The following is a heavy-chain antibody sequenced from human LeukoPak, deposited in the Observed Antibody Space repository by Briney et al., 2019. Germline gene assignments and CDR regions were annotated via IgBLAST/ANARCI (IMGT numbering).Heavy chain of an antibody. D-gene: IGHD3-10*01. Sequence: SQTLSLTCTVSGGSISSGNYYWSWIRQPPGKGLEWIGCIYYTESTYFNPSLKSRVTISVDTSKNQFSLKLSTVTAADTAVYCCARQKYYYGSGTYLGFDYWGQGTLVTVSS. J-gene: IGHJ4*02. V-gene: IGHV4-39*01. CDR3: ARQKYYYGSGTYLGFDY. CDR1: GGSISSGNYY. CDR2: IYYTEST.